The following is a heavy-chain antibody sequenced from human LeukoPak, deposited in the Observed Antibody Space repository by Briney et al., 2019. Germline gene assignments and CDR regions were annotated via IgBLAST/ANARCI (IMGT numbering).Heavy chain of an antibody. CDR2: IYHSGST. J-gene: IGHJ4*02. CDR1: GGSISSGGYS. V-gene: IGHV4-30-2*01. Sequence: PSETLSLTCAVSGGSISSGGYSWSWLRQPPGKGLEWIGYIYHSGSTYYNPSLKSRVTISVDRSKNQFSLKLSSVTAADTAVYYCARGLGAHSPDYDYVWGSYRYTGGFDSWGQGTLVTVSS. D-gene: IGHD3-16*02. CDR3: ARGLGAHSPDYDYVWGSYRYTGGFDS.